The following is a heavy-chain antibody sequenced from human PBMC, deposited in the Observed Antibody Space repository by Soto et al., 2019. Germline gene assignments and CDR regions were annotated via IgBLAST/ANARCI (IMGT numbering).Heavy chain of an antibody. CDR2: IYYSGST. D-gene: IGHD2-15*01. J-gene: IGHJ4*02. V-gene: IGHV4-59*07. CDR3: AGVGGGYFDY. CDR1: GGTIWISY. Sequence: PSATTSITSTASGGTIWISYGGWIRQPPGKGLEWIGYIYYSGSTNYNPSLKSRVTISVDTSKNQFSLKLSSVTAADTAVYYCAGVGGGYFDYWGQGTLVTVSA.